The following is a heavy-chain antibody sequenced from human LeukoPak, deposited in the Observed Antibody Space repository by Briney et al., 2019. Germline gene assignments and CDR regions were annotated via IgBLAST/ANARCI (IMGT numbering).Heavy chain of an antibody. V-gene: IGHV3-15*01. CDR2: IKSKTQGATT. CDR3: TTWDENYSTSSHWDDAFAI. CDR1: GLIFSNAW. D-gene: IGHD6-6*01. Sequence: GGSLRLACEASGLIFSNAWMTWVRQAPGKGLEWVGRIKSKTQGATTDYAAPVKGRFTISRDDSKNTVFLQLNSLKIEDTAVYHCTTWDENYSTSSHWDDAFAIWGQGTKVAVSS. J-gene: IGHJ3*02.